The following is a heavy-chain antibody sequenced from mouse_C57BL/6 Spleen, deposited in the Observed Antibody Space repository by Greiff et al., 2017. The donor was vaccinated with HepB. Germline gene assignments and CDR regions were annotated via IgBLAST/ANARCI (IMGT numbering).Heavy chain of an antibody. Sequence: VQLQQSGAELAKPGASVKLSCKASGYTFTSYWMHWVKQRPGQGLEWIGYINPSSGYTKYNQKFKNKATLTADKSYSTAYMQLSSLTYEDSAVYYCARDDCYVTFDYWGQGTTLTVSA. D-gene: IGHD2-3*01. CDR2: INPSSGYT. J-gene: IGHJ2*01. CDR3: ARDDCYVTFDY. V-gene: IGHV1-7*01. CDR1: GYTFTSYW.